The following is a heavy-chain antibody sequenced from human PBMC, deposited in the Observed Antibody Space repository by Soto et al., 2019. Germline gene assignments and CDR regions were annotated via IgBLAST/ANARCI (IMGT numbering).Heavy chain of an antibody. J-gene: IGHJ6*02. D-gene: IGHD3-10*01. CDR3: ASFDGTLVRGGRSSPGEMAV. Sequence: QVLLVQSGPEVKTPGSSVKVSCKAAGGTFNKYAINWVRQAPGKGLEWMGGIIPTFGTGNHAQKFQGRVTITADESTTTAYMELNSLRSEDTAIYYCASFDGTLVRGGRSSPGEMAVWGQGTTVIVSS. CDR1: GGTFNKYA. V-gene: IGHV1-69*01. CDR2: IIPTFGTG.